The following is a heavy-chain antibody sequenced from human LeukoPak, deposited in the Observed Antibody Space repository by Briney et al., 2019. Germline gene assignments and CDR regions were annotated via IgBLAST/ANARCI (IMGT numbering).Heavy chain of an antibody. Sequence: ASVKVSCKASGYTFTSYAMHWVRQAPGQRLEWMGWINAGNGSTKYSQKFQGRVTITRDTSASTAYMELSSLRSEDTAVYYCARGTLNYSYLMDVWGQGTTVTVSS. D-gene: IGHD3-16*01. CDR1: GYTFTSYA. CDR3: ARGTLNYSYLMDV. CDR2: INAGNGST. V-gene: IGHV1-3*01. J-gene: IGHJ6*02.